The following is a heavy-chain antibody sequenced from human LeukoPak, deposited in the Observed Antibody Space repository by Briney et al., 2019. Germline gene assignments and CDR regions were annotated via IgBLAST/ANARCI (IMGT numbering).Heavy chain of an antibody. Sequence: PSEALLLTCSGFGRYLSIYQWSSIRPPAGTGVDGVGRFYSSGNTIYNPSLKSRVTMSVDTSKNQFYLKLSTVTAADTAVYYCARERGSYFPIDDWGQGTLVTVSS. CDR1: GRYLSIYQ. J-gene: IGHJ4*02. V-gene: IGHV4-4*07. CDR3: ARERGSYFPIDD. CDR2: FYSSGNT. D-gene: IGHD3-10*01.